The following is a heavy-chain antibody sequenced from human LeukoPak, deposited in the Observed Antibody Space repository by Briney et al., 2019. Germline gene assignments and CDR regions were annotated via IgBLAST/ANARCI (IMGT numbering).Heavy chain of an antibody. D-gene: IGHD1-26*01. CDR2: ISASRTIT. J-gene: IGHJ6*03. Sequence: GGPLRLSCATSGFTFSTYAMNWVRQAPGKGLEWVSVISASRTITNYADSVKGRFTVSRDKSKNTLVLQMDSLRAEDTAVYYCAKLGGNYSPYYSYMDVWGKGTTVTVSS. CDR3: AKLGGNYSPYYSYMDV. V-gene: IGHV3-23*01. CDR1: GFTFSTYA.